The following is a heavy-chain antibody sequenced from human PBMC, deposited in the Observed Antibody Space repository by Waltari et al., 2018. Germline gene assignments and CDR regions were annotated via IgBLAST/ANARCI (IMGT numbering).Heavy chain of an antibody. V-gene: IGHV3-30*04. Sequence: QVQLVESGGGVVQPGRSLRLSCEASEFTFSSYAMHWVRQAPGKGLEWVAVISYNARNIYYVASVKGRFTISRDNSKKTLYLQMNSLRAEDTAVYYCARDYCDRTNCHGMDVWGQGTTVTVSS. CDR3: ARDYCDRTNCHGMDV. D-gene: IGHD3-22*01. CDR1: EFTFSSYA. J-gene: IGHJ6*02. CDR2: ISYNARNI.